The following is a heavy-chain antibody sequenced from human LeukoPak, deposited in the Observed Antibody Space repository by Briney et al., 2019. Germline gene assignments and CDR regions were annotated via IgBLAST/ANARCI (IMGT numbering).Heavy chain of an antibody. CDR2: IYSGGST. CDR3: ARDPSYSGSYHRDFDY. J-gene: IGHJ4*02. V-gene: IGHV3-53*01. CDR1: GFTVSSNY. Sequence: GGSLRLSCAASGFTVSSNYMSWVRQAPGKGLEWVSVIYSGGSTYYADSVKGRFTISRDNSKNTLYLQMNSLRAEDTAVYYCARDPSYSGSYHRDFDYWGQGTLVTVSS. D-gene: IGHD1-26*01.